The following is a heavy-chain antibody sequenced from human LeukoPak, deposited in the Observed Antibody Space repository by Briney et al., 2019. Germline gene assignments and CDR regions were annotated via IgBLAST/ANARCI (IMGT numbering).Heavy chain of an antibody. V-gene: IGHV3-21*01. J-gene: IGHJ3*02. Sequence: NPGGSLRLSCAASGFTFNTYSMNWARQAPGKGLEWVSSISVDSNYLYYVDSLRRRFTVSRDNTKNSLYLQMNSLRAEDTAVYYCVRVHCSGGGCYQRNDGLEIWGQGTMVTVSS. CDR2: ISVDSNYL. CDR3: VRVHCSGGGCYQRNDGLEI. D-gene: IGHD2-15*01. CDR1: GFTFNTYS.